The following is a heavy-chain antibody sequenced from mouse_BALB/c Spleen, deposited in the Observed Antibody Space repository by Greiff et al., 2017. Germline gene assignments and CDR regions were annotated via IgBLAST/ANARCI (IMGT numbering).Heavy chain of an antibody. CDR2: IWSGGST. V-gene: IGHV2-2*02. CDR1: GFSLTSYG. J-gene: IGHJ2*01. CDR3: ARSTTITGNYFDY. D-gene: IGHD2-4*01. Sequence: QVQLKESGPGLVQPSQSLSITCTVSGFSLTSYGVHWVRQSPGKGLEWLGVIWSGGSTDYNAAFISRMSISKDNSKSQVFFKMNSLQANDTAIYYCARSTTITGNYFDYWGQGTTLTVSS.